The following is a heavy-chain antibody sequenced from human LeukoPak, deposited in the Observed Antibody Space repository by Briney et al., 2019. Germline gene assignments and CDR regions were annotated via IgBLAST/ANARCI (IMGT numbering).Heavy chain of an antibody. CDR1: GFTFSSYS. Sequence: GGSLRFSCAASGFTFSSYSMNWVRQAPGKGLEWVSSISSSSSYIYYADSVKGRFTISRDNAKNSLYLQMNSLRAEDTAVYYCARDSIAAADPYYFDYWGQGTLVTVSS. V-gene: IGHV3-21*01. CDR2: ISSSSSYI. D-gene: IGHD6-13*01. CDR3: ARDSIAAADPYYFDY. J-gene: IGHJ4*02.